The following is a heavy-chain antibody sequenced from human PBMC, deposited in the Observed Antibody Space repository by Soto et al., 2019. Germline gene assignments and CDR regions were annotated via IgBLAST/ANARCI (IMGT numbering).Heavy chain of an antibody. J-gene: IGHJ3*02. CDR2: IKSKTDGGTT. CDR1: GFTFSNAW. V-gene: IGHV3-15*07. CDR3: TTVSVVVVAATAFDI. D-gene: IGHD2-15*01. Sequence: LRLSCAASGFTFSNAWMNWVRQAPGKGLEWVGRIKSKTDGGTTDYAAPVKGRFTISRDDSKNTLYLQMNSLKTEDTAVYYCTTVSVVVVAATAFDIWGQGTMVTVSS.